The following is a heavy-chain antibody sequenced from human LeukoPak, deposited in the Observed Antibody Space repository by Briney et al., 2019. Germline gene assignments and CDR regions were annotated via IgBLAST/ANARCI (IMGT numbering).Heavy chain of an antibody. CDR1: GGSISSYY. Sequence: SETLSLTCTVSGGSISSYYWSWIRQLPGKGLEWIGYIYYSGSTNYNPSLKSRVTISVDTSKNQFSLKLSSVTAADTAVYYCARTQMEYSSSWYFDYWGQGTLVTVSS. CDR2: IYYSGST. D-gene: IGHD6-13*01. V-gene: IGHV4-59*08. CDR3: ARTQMEYSSSWYFDY. J-gene: IGHJ4*02.